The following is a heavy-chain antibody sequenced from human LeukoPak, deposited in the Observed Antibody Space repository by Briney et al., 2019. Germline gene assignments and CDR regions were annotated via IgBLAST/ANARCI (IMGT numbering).Heavy chain of an antibody. J-gene: IGHJ3*02. CDR2: ISGSGGIT. D-gene: IGHD4-17*01. CDR1: GFTFSGYA. CDR3: AKVSRAGYGDYVNAFDI. Sequence: GGSLRLSCAASGFTFSGYAMSWVRQAPGKGLEGGSGISGSGGITYYADSVKGRFTISRDNSKNTLYLQMTSLTAEDKGVNYCAKVSRAGYGDYVNAFDIWGQGKMVTVSS. V-gene: IGHV3-23*01.